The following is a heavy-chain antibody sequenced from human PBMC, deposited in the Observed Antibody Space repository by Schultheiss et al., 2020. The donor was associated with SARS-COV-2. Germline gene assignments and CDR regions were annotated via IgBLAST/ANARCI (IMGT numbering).Heavy chain of an antibody. CDR3: ARDNTYLGPMDV. Sequence: GGSLRLSCAASGFTFSSYWMSWVRQAPGKGLEWVSYISSSGYTIYYADSVKGRFTISRDNAKNSVYLQMNSLSAEDSAVYYCARDNTYLGPMDVWGQGTTVTVSS. CDR1: GFTFSSYW. CDR2: ISSSGYTI. J-gene: IGHJ6*02. D-gene: IGHD2/OR15-2a*01. V-gene: IGHV3-48*04.